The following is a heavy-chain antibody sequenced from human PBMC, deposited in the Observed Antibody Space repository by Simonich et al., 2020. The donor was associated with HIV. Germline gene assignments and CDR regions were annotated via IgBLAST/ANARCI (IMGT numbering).Heavy chain of an antibody. V-gene: IGHV4-38-2*02. J-gene: IGHJ4*02. D-gene: IGHD2-15*01. Sequence: QVQLQESGPGLVKPSETLSLICNVSDYSIRSGYFWGWIRQPPGKGLEWIGSSYRRGSTYYNPSLKSRITISVDTSKNQFSLKMTAVTAADTALYYCARAHQNILFDNWGLGTLFTVSS. CDR2: SYRRGST. CDR3: ARAHQNILFDN. CDR1: DYSIRSGYF.